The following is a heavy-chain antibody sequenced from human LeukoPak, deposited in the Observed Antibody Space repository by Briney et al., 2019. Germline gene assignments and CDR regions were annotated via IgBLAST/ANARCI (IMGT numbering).Heavy chain of an antibody. Sequence: GASVKVSCKASGYTFTSYGISWVRQAPGQGLEWMGWISAYNGSTNYAQKLQGRVTMTTDTSTSTAYMELRSLRSDDTAVYYCARDRWVYCSSTSCYGKGSRDYGRDVWGQGTTVTVSS. D-gene: IGHD2-2*01. J-gene: IGHJ6*02. CDR2: ISAYNGST. CDR1: GYTFTSYG. CDR3: ARDRWVYCSSTSCYGKGSRDYGRDV. V-gene: IGHV1-18*01.